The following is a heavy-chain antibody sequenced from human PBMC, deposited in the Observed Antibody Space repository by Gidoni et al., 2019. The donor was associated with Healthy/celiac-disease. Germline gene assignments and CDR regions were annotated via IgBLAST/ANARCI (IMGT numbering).Heavy chain of an antibody. CDR1: GFTLSSYA. D-gene: IGHD6-19*01. CDR2: ISYDGSNK. J-gene: IGHJ4*02. Sequence: QVPLVASGGGVVKPGRSLRLSCAASGFTLSSYAMHWVRHAPGKGLEWVAVISYDGSNKDYADSVKCRFTISRDNSKNTLYLQMNSLRAEDTAVYYCARDGSSGWYPLPYYFDYWGQGTLVTVSS. CDR3: ARDGSSGWYPLPYYFDY. V-gene: IGHV3-30-3*01.